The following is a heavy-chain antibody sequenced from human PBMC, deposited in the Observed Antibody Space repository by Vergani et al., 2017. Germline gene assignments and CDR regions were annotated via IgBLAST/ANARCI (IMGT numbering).Heavy chain of an antibody. J-gene: IGHJ4*02. CDR2: IYYSGST. CDR3: ARHTHGDYYFDF. D-gene: IGHD4-17*01. Sequence: QLQLQESGPGLVKPSETLSLTCTVSGGSISSSSYYWGWIRQPPGKGLEWIGSIYYSGSTNYNPSLKSRVTISVDTSKNQFSLKVNSVTAADTAVYYCARHTHGDYYFDFWGQGTLVTVSS. CDR1: GGSISSSSYY. V-gene: IGHV4-39*01.